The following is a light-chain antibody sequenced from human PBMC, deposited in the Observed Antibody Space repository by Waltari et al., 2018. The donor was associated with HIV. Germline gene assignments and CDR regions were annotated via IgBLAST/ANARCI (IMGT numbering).Light chain of an antibody. CDR1: SSDIGSNT. V-gene: IGLV1-44*01. Sequence: QSVLIQPTSASGTPGPRVTISCSGSSSDIGSNTVNWYQQLPGTAPRLLIYSNKQRPSGVPDRFSGSKSGTSASLAISGLQSEDEADFYCAAWDDNLNGPVFGGGTKLTVL. CDR3: AAWDDNLNGPV. J-gene: IGLJ3*02. CDR2: SNK.